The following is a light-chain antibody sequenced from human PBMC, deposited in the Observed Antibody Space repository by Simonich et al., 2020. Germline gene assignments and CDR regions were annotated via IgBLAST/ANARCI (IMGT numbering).Light chain of an antibody. V-gene: IGKV6D-21*02. CDR2: YAS. Sequence: EIVLTQSSDFQSVTPKEKVTLTCRASNSIGSSLHGYQQKTDQSPKLLIKYASQSISGVPSRVSGSGSGTDFTLTINCLEAEDAAAYYCHQSSSLPWTFGQGTKVEIK. CDR3: HQSSSLPWT. CDR1: NSIGSS. J-gene: IGKJ1*01.